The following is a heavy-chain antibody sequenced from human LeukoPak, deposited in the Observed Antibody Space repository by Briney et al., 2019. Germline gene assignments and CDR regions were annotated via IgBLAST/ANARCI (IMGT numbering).Heavy chain of an antibody. D-gene: IGHD3/OR15-3a*01. V-gene: IGHV1-8*01. CDR1: GYTFTTYD. CDR2: MSPYGGDT. Sequence: ASVKVSCKASGYTFTTYDINWVRQAAGQGLEWMGWMSPYGGDTKYAQKFQARVTMTRDTSVSTAYMELSSLSSEDTAVYYCARGGSFGLKASLDSWGQGTLVTVSS. J-gene: IGHJ4*02. CDR3: ARGGSFGLKASLDS.